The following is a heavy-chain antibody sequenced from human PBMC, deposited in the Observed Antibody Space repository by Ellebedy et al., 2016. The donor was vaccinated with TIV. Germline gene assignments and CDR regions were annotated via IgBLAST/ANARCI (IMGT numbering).Heavy chain of an antibody. D-gene: IGHD6-6*01. J-gene: IGHJ6*02. CDR2: IYYSGRT. CDR1: GVSITSGGYY. Sequence: SETLSLTXTVSGVSITSGGYYWSWLRQPPGKGLEWIGSIYYSGRTYYNPSLKSRVIISVDTSKNQFSLRLSSVTAADTAVYYCARLAYSSSSRDQYYGMDVWGQGTTVTVSS. V-gene: IGHV4-39*01. CDR3: ARLAYSSSSRDQYYGMDV.